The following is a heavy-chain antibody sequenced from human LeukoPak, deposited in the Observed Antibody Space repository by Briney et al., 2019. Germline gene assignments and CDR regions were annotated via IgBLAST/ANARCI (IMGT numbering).Heavy chain of an antibody. D-gene: IGHD6-19*01. Sequence: LTGRSLRLSCAASGFTFDNYAMNWVRQVPGKGLEWISLISWNSGTIGYADSVKGRFTISRDNANNFLYLQTNSLRAEDTALYYCARAYKDRSLAGKKEFFQHWGQGTLVTVSS. J-gene: IGHJ1*01. CDR3: ARAYKDRSLAGKKEFFQH. CDR1: GFTFDNYA. V-gene: IGHV3-9*01. CDR2: ISWNSGTI.